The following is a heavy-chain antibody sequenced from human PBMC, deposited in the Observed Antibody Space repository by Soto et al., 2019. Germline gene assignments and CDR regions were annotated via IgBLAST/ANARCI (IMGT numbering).Heavy chain of an antibody. J-gene: IGHJ6*02. D-gene: IGHD6-13*01. CDR2: IYYSGST. Sequence: SETLSLTCTVSGGSTSSSSYYWGWIRQPPGKGLEWIGSIYYSGSTYYNPSLKSRVTISVDTSKNQFSLKLGSVTAADTAVYYCARLAKYSSRTYYYYYGMDVWGQGTTVTVSS. CDR1: GGSTSSSSYY. V-gene: IGHV4-39*01. CDR3: ARLAKYSSRTYYYYYGMDV.